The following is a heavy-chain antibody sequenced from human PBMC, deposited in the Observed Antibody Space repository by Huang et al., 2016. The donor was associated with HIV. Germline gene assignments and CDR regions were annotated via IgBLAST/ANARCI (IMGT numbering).Heavy chain of an antibody. D-gene: IGHD3-16*01. Sequence: QVQLVQSGAEVRKPGSSVKVSCRASGGSFNNFGINWVRPAPGQGREWMGGITPRFGTRNDAQRFKDRVTITADETTGVVHLEVTSLRSDDTAVYFCAKRGGAWGSPYAFDLWGPGTMVTVSS. CDR3: AKRGGAWGSPYAFDL. V-gene: IGHV1-69*13. CDR1: GGSFNNFG. J-gene: IGHJ3*01. CDR2: ITPRFGTR.